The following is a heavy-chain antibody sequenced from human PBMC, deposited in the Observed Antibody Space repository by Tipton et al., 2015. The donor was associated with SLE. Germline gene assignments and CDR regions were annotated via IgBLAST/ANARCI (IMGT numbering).Heavy chain of an antibody. CDR1: GGSISSHY. V-gene: IGHV4-59*11. CDR3: ARRGWVDAFDI. D-gene: IGHD6-19*01. Sequence: TLSLTCTVSGGSISSHYWSWIRQPPGKALEWIAYINYSGSTNYNPSLKSRVTMSVDTSRKQFSLKLTSVTAADSAVYYCARRGWVDAFDIWGQGTMVIVSS. CDR2: INYSGST. J-gene: IGHJ3*02.